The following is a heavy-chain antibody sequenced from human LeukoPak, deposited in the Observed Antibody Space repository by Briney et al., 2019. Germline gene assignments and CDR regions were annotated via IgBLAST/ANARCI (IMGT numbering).Heavy chain of an antibody. CDR2: IYYSGST. CDR3: ASSADTAMVSGVGY. J-gene: IGHJ4*02. CDR1: GGSISSYY. V-gene: IGHV4-59*01. Sequence: SETLSLTCTVSGGSISSYYWSWIRQPPGKGLEWIGYIYYSGSTNYNPSLKSRVTISVDTSKNQFSLKLSSVTAADTAVYYCASSADTAMVSGVGYWGQGTLVTVSS. D-gene: IGHD5-18*01.